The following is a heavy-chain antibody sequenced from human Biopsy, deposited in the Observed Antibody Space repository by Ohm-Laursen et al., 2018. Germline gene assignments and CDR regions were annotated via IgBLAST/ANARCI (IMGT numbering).Heavy chain of an antibody. V-gene: IGHV3-9*01. Sequence: SLRLSCTASGFNFDDFAMHWVRQTQGKGLGWVSGINWNSGRIAYSDSVKGRFTISRDNAKNSLYLQMNSLRAEDTALYYCAKGQAPDGYNYAFDIWGQGTMLTVSS. CDR1: GFNFDDFA. J-gene: IGHJ3*02. CDR2: INWNSGRI. CDR3: AKGQAPDGYNYAFDI. D-gene: IGHD5-24*01.